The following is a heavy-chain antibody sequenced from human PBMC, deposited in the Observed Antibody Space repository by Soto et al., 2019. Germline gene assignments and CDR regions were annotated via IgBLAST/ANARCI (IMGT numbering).Heavy chain of an antibody. J-gene: IGHJ6*03. CDR3: ARDRRDYVNYYYCYYMDV. CDR1: GGSISSYY. D-gene: IGHD4-17*01. Sequence: PSETLSLTCTVSGGSISSYYWSWIRQPPGKGLEWIGYIYYSGSTNYNPSLKSRVTISVDTSKNQFSLKLSSVTAADTAVYYCARDRRDYVNYYYCYYMDVWGKGTTVTVS. V-gene: IGHV4-59*01. CDR2: IYYSGST.